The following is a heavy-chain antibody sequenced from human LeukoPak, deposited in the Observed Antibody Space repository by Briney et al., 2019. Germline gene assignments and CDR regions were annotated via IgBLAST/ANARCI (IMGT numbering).Heavy chain of an antibody. V-gene: IGHV1-2*02. CDR3: TTGDSSSWYYFDY. CDR1: GYTFTCYY. Sequence: ASVKVSCKASGYTFTCYYMHWVRQAPGQGLEWMGWINPNSGGTNYAQKFQGRVTMTRDTSISTAYMELSRLRSDDTAVYYCTTGDSSSWYYFDYWGQGTLVTVSS. J-gene: IGHJ4*02. CDR2: INPNSGGT. D-gene: IGHD6-13*01.